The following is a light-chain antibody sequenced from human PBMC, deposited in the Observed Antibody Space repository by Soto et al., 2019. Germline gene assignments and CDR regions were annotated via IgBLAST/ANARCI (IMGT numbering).Light chain of an antibody. CDR1: SSNIGKNN. CDR2: SNN. J-gene: IGLJ2*01. Sequence: QSVLTQPPSASGTPGQRVTISFSGSSSNIGKNNVNWYQQLPGTAPKLLIYSNNQRPSGVPVRFSGSKSGTSASLAISGFQSEDEADYYCAAWDDSLNGVVFGGGTKVTVL. V-gene: IGLV1-44*01. CDR3: AAWDDSLNGVV.